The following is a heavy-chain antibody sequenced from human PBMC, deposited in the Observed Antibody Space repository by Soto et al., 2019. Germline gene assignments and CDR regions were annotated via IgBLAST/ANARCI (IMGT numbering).Heavy chain of an antibody. J-gene: IGHJ6*03. Sequence: GASVKVSCKASRYTFTSYGISWVRQAPGQGLEWMGWISAYNGNTNYAQKLQGRVTMTTDTSTSTAYMELRSLRSDDTAVYYCARAPFGSNYYYMDVWGKGTTVTVSS. CDR2: ISAYNGNT. V-gene: IGHV1-18*01. CDR1: RYTFTSYG. D-gene: IGHD3-10*01. CDR3: ARAPFGSNYYYMDV.